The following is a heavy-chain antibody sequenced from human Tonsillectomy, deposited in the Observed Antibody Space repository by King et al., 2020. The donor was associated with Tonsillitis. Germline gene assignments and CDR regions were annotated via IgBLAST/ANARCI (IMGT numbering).Heavy chain of an antibody. J-gene: IGHJ4*02. Sequence: QLVQSGAEVKKPGASVKVSCRASGYTFTNYGFSWVRQAPGQGLEWMGWISAFNGNTNYAQKVQGRVTMTTDTSTSTAYMELRSLRSDDTAVYYCARDGSGSSSGWDGILDYWGQGTLVTVSS. CDR2: ISAFNGNT. V-gene: IGHV1-18*01. CDR3: ARDGSGSSSGWDGILDY. CDR1: GYTFTNYG. D-gene: IGHD6-19*01.